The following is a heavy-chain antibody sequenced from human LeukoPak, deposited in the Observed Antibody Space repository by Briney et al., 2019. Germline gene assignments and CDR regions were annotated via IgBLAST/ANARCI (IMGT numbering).Heavy chain of an antibody. J-gene: IGHJ4*02. D-gene: IGHD3-10*01. CDR3: ARATASGSGRAYDH. Sequence: SETLSLTCAVYGESMIGHYWTWIRQPPGKRLEWIGEIHHSGGTNSNPSLKNRLTMSIDMSKNQFSLKLKSVTAADTAVYYCARATASGSGRAYDHWGQGNLVPVSS. CDR2: IHHSGGT. V-gene: IGHV4-34*01. CDR1: GESMIGHY.